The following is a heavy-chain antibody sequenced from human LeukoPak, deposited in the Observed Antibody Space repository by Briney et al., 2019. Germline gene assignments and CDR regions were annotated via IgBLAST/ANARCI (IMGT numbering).Heavy chain of an antibody. CDR1: GFTFSSYA. CDR2: ISGSGGST. J-gene: IGHJ4*02. V-gene: IGHV3-23*01. D-gene: IGHD1-26*01. CDR3: ATEPKYTQWGDY. Sequence: GGSLRLSCAASGFTFSSYAMSWARQAPGKGLEWVSAISGSGGSTYYADSVKGQFTISRDNSKNTLYLQMNSLRAEDTAVYYCATEPKYTQWGDYWGQGTLVTVSS.